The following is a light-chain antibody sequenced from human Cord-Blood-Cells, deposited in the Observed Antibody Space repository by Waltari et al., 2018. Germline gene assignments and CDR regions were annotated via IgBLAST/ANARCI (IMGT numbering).Light chain of an antibody. CDR1: SGSIASNY. V-gene: IGLV6-57*02. CDR2: EDN. J-gene: IGLJ3*02. Sequence: NFMLTQPHSVSESPGKTVTISCTGSSGSIASNYVQWYQQRPGSAPTTVFYEDNQRPSGVPDRFSGSIDSSSNSASLTISGLKTEDEADYYCQSYDSSNYWVFGGGTKLTVL. CDR3: QSYDSSNYWV.